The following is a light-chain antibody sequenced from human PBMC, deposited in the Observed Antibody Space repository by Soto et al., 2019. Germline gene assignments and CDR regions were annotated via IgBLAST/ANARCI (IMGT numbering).Light chain of an antibody. J-gene: IGKJ5*01. CDR2: GAS. V-gene: IGKV3-20*01. CDR1: QSFINNY. Sequence: EIVSTQSPGTLSLSPGERATLSCRASQSFINNYLAWYQQKPGQAPRLLIYGASTRATGIPARFSGSGSGTDFTLTISRLEPEDFAVYYCQHYDNSPPTITFGQGTRLEI. CDR3: QHYDNSPPTIT.